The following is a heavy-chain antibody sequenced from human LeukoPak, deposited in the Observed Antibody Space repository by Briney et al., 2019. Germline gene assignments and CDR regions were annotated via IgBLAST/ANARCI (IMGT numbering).Heavy chain of an antibody. V-gene: IGHV3-30-3*01. D-gene: IGHD6-13*01. CDR1: GFTFSSYA. J-gene: IGHJ3*02. CDR3: AREIYSSRNGAFDI. Sequence: PGGSLRLSCAASGFTFSSYAMHWVRQAPGKGLEWVAVISYDGSNKYYADSVKGRFTISRDNSKNTLYLQMNSLRAEDTAVYYCAREIYSSRNGAFDIWGQGTMVTVSS. CDR2: ISYDGSNK.